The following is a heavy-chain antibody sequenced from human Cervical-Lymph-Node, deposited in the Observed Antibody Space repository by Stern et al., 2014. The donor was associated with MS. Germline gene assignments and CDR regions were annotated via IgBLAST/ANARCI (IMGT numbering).Heavy chain of an antibody. D-gene: IGHD5-18*01. CDR3: ASDTAMVTVAHYYGMDI. J-gene: IGHJ6*02. Sequence: QDQLVQSGTEVKTPGASVKVSCEASGYTFISYYLHWVRQAPGQGLEWLGLLNPSDGSTTYAQKFQGRVTMTSDTSTNTAYLELFRLTSEDTAVYFCASDTAMVTVAHYYGMDIWGQGTTVTVSS. CDR1: GYTFISYY. V-gene: IGHV1-46*01. CDR2: LNPSDGST.